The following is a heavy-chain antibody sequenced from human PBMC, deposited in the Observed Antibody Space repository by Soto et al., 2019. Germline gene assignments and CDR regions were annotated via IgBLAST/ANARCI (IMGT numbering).Heavy chain of an antibody. CDR3: AKVSSSSYAGFFDL. CDR2: LSDSGGSI. J-gene: IGHJ4*02. D-gene: IGHD6-6*01. Sequence: EVQLLESGGGLVQPGGSLRLSCTASGFTFSRHAMTWVRQAPGKGLEWVSGLSDSGGSIYYADSVKGRFTISRDNSMNTLYLQMNTLRAEDTAIYYCAKVSSSSYAGFFDLWGQGTLVTVSS. CDR1: GFTFSRHA. V-gene: IGHV3-23*01.